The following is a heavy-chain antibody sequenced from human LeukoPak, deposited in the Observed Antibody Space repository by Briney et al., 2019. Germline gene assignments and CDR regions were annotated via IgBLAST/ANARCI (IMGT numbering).Heavy chain of an antibody. D-gene: IGHD5-18*01. CDR2: IYPGDSDT. J-gene: IGHJ4*02. CDR1: GYSFTSYW. CDR3: ARHSYGSTGYFDY. Sequence: KTGESLKISCKGSGYSFTSYWIGWVRQMPGKGPEWMGIIYPGDSDTRYSPSFQGQVTISADKSISTAYLQWSSLKASDTAMYYCARHSYGSTGYFDYWGQGTLVTVSS. V-gene: IGHV5-51*01.